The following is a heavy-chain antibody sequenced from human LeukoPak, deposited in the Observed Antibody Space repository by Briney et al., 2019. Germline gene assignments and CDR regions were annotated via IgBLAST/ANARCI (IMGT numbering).Heavy chain of an antibody. CDR1: GFTFDDYA. CDR2: ISWNSVSI. Sequence: GRSLRLSCAVSGFTFDDYAMHWVRQAPGKGLEWVSGISWNSVSIGYADSVKGRFTISRDNAKNSLYLQMNSLRAEDTALYYCAKTWFGEQTHDAFDIWGQGTLVTVSS. CDR3: AKTWFGEQTHDAFDI. V-gene: IGHV3-9*01. D-gene: IGHD3-10*01. J-gene: IGHJ3*02.